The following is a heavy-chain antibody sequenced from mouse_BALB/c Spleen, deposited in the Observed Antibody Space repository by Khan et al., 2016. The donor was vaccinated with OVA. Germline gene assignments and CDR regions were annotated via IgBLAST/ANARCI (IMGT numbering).Heavy chain of an antibody. V-gene: IGHV1-7*01. D-gene: IGHD1-1*01. CDR3: ARNTGPDYFDY. CDR1: GYTFTTYW. J-gene: IGHJ2*01. Sequence: QVQLKQSGAELAKPGASVKMSCKASGYTFTTYWMHWVKQRPGQGLEWIGYINPTTGYTEYNQKFKDKATWTADESSSTAYMQLSSLTSEDSAVYYCARNTGPDYFDYWGQGTTLTVSS. CDR2: INPTTGYT.